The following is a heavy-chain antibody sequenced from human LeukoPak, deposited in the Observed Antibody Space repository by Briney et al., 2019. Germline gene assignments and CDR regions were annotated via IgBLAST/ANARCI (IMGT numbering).Heavy chain of an antibody. CDR3: ARGIVVVAARLENYGMDV. CDR1: GFTFSDFW. CDR2: IKEDGTEK. Sequence: GGSLRLSCAGSGFTFSDFWMTWVRQTPGKGLEWVANIKEDGTEKNLVDSVKGRFTISRDNTKNTLYLQMNSLRAEVTAVYYCARGIVVVAARLENYGMDVWGQGTTVTVSS. D-gene: IGHD2-15*01. V-gene: IGHV3-7*01. J-gene: IGHJ6*02.